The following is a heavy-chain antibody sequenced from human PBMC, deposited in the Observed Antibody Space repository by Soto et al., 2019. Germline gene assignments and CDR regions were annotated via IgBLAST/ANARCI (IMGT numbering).Heavy chain of an antibody. CDR3: ARYPVVVVPAANYGLDV. D-gene: IGHD2-2*01. V-gene: IGHV4-31*03. J-gene: IGHJ6*02. Sequence: SETLSLTCSVSGVSVSSDIYYWSWIRHHPGKGLEWIGYIYYSGSTYYSPSLGGRVTISLDTSKNHFSLRLRSVTPADTAVYYCARYPVVVVPAANYGLDVWGQGTTVTVSS. CDR1: GVSVSSDIYY. CDR2: IYYSGST.